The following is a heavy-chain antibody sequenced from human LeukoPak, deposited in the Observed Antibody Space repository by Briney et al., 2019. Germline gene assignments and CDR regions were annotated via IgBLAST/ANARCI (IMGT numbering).Heavy chain of an antibody. CDR3: AKDHTGDDYGDYGSGGDFDY. D-gene: IGHD4-17*01. J-gene: IGHJ4*02. CDR2: ISWDGGDT. V-gene: IGHV3-43*01. Sequence: PGGSLRLSCAASGFTFDDYTMHWVRQAPGKGLEWVSLISWDGGDTYYADSVKGRFTISRDNSKNTLYLQMNSLRAEDTAVYYCAKDHTGDDYGDYGSGGDFDYWGQGTLVTVSS. CDR1: GFTFDDYT.